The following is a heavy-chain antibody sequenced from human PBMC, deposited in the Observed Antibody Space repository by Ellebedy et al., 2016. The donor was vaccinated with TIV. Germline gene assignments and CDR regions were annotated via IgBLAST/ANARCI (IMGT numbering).Heavy chain of an antibody. D-gene: IGHD1-26*01. J-gene: IGHJ4*02. Sequence: GESLKISCAASGFTFSSYSMNWVRQAPGKGLEWVSFISSSSSYIYYADSVEDRFTISRDNAKNSLYLQMNSLRAEDTALYYCARDRGGSYFDYWGQGALVTGSS. V-gene: IGHV3-21*01. CDR2: ISSSSSYI. CDR3: ARDRGGSYFDY. CDR1: GFTFSSYS.